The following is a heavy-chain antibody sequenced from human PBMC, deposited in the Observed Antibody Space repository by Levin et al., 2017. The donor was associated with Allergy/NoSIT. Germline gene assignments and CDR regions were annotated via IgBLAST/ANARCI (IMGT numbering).Heavy chain of an antibody. V-gene: IGHV4-39*01. J-gene: IGHJ4*02. CDR2: IYSGST. CDR1: GASISSSTHY. Sequence: PSETLSLSCTVSGASISSSTHYWGWIRQPPGKGLEWIGSIYSGSTYYNPSLKSRLTISVDTSKNQFSLNLSSVTAADTAVYFCARHLWVANRRVVTTYDPHDDCWGQGTLVTVSS. D-gene: IGHD2-21*02. CDR3: ARHLWVANRRVVTTYDPHDDC.